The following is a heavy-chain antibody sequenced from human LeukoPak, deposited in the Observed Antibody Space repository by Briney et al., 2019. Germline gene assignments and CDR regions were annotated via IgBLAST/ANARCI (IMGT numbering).Heavy chain of an antibody. CDR2: IDQFGSEK. CDR3: ARDLRWIDY. J-gene: IGHJ4*02. Sequence: PGGSLRLSCAASGFTFSTYSMSWVRQAPGKGLEWVASIDQFGSEKYYVDSVKGRFTISRDNAKNSLYLQMNSLRAEDTAVYYCARDLRWIDYWGLGTLVTVSS. V-gene: IGHV3-7*01. CDR1: GFTFSTYS. D-gene: IGHD2-21*01.